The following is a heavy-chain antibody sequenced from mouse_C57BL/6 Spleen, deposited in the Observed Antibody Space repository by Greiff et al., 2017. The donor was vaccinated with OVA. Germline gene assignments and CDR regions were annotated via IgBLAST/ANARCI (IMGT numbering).Heavy chain of an antibody. V-gene: IGHV14-2*01. Sequence: EVQLQQSGAELVKPGASVKLSCTASGFNITDYYMHWVKQRTEQGLEWIGRIDPEDGETKYAQKFQGKATITADPSSNTAYLHLSSLTSEDTAVYYCARRHVSHWYFEVWGTGTTVTVSS. J-gene: IGHJ1*03. CDR2: IDPEDGET. CDR3: ARRHVSHWYFEV. CDR1: GFNITDYY.